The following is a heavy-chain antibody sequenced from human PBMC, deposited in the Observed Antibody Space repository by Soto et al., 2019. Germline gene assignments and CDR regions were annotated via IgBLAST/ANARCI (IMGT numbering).Heavy chain of an antibody. CDR1: GLTFSDYG. CDR3: ARVDFGGNSYYFDY. J-gene: IGHJ4*02. CDR2: VWFDGSIQ. V-gene: IGHV3-33*01. Sequence: GGSLRLSCVASGLTFSDYGIHWVRQAPDKGLEWVAVVWFDGSIQYYGDSVKGRFTISRDNSNNTVDLQMNNLRAEDTAVYYCARVDFGGNSYYFDYWGQGTPVTVSS. D-gene: IGHD1-7*01.